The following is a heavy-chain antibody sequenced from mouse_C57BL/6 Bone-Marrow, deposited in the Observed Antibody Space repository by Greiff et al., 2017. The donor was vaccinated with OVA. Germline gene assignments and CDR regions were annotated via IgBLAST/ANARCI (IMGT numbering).Heavy chain of an antibody. D-gene: IGHD2-1*01. CDR1: GFTFSSYA. CDR3: TRLLDAMDY. CDR2: ISSGGDCI. Sequence: EVKVEESGEGLVKPGGSLKLSCAASGFTFSSYAMSWVRQTPEKRLEWVAYISSGGDCIYYADTVKGRFTISRDNAMKTLYLQMSSLKSEDTAMYYCTRLLDAMDYWGQGTSVTVSS. V-gene: IGHV5-9-1*02. J-gene: IGHJ4*01.